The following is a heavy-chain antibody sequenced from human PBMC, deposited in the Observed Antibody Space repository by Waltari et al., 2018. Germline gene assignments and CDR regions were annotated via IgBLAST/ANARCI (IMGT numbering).Heavy chain of an antibody. J-gene: IGHJ4*02. D-gene: IGHD3-22*01. Sequence: QVQLVQSGAEVKKPGSSVKVSCKASGGTFSSYAISWVRQAPGQGLEWMGGIIPIFGTANYAQKFQGRVTITTDESTSTAYMELSSLRSEDTAVYYCAMDSSGYRYYYFDYWGQGTLVTVSS. CDR1: GGTFSSYA. V-gene: IGHV1-69*05. CDR2: IIPIFGTA. CDR3: AMDSSGYRYYYFDY.